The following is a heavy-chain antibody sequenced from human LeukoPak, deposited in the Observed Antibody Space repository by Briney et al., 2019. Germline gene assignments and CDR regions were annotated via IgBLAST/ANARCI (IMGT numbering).Heavy chain of an antibody. CDR3: ARAGRRYDFWSGYLDY. J-gene: IGHJ4*02. CDR1: GFTFSSYS. V-gene: IGHV3-48*04. D-gene: IGHD3-3*01. CDR2: ISSSSSTI. Sequence: GGSLRLSCAASGFTFSSYSMNWVRQAPGKGLEWVSYISSSSSTIYYADSVKGRFTISRDNAKNSLYLQMNSLRAEDTAVYYCARAGRRYDFWSGYLDYWGQGTLVTVSS.